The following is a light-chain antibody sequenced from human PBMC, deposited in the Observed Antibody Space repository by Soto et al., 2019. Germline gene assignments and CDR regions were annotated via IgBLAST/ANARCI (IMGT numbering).Light chain of an antibody. CDR1: QSVSSSY. V-gene: IGKV3-20*01. CDR3: QQYGSSPSLT. Sequence: EIVLTQSPGTLSLSPGERATHSCRASQSVSSSYLARYQQKPGQAPRLLIYGASSRATGIPDRFSGSGSGTDFALTISRLEPEYFAVYYCQQYGSSPSLTFGGGTEVEIK. CDR2: GAS. J-gene: IGKJ4*01.